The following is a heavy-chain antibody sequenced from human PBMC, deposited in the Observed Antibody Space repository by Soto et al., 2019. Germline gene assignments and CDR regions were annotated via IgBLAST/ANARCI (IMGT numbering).Heavy chain of an antibody. CDR1: GFIFSSYA. CDR3: AKDALSTSWYEFDY. V-gene: IGHV3-23*01. CDR2: ISNRGDST. D-gene: IGHD6-13*01. J-gene: IGHJ4*02. Sequence: GGSLRLSCASSGFIFSSYAMSWVRQAPGKGLEWVSGISNRGDSTYYADSVKGRFTISRDNSKKTLFLQMNSLRGEDTAVYYCAKDALSTSWYEFDYWGQGTLVTVSS.